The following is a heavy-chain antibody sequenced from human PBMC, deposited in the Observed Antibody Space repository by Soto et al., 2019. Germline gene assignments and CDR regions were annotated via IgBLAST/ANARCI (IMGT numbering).Heavy chain of an antibody. D-gene: IGHD1-26*01. CDR3: ARAIRNQLLSDY. Sequence: QVHLVQSGAEVKQPGASVKVSCRTSGYTFTNYDITSVRQATGQGLEWMGWMNPDSANTGYAQKFQGRVTMTRDISMSTAYMELNSLTSEDTAIYYCARAIRNQLLSDYWGQGSRLSSPQ. CDR2: MNPDSANT. V-gene: IGHV1-8*01. CDR1: GYTFTNYD. J-gene: IGHJ4*02.